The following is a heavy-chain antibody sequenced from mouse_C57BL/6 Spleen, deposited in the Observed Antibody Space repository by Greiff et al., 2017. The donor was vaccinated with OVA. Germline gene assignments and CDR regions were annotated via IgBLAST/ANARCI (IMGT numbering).Heavy chain of an antibody. Sequence: EVMLVESGGGLVKPGGSLKLSCAASGFTFSDYGMHWVRQAPEKGLEWVAYISSGSSTIYYADTVKGRFTISRDNAKNTLFLQMTSLRSEDTAMYYCARVGVNWANWYFDVWGTGTTVTVSS. CDR2: ISSGSSTI. V-gene: IGHV5-17*01. J-gene: IGHJ1*03. CDR3: ARVGVNWANWYFDV. CDR1: GFTFSDYG. D-gene: IGHD4-1*02.